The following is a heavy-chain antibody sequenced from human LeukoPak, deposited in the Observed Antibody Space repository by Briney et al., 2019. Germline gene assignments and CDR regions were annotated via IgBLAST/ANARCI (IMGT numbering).Heavy chain of an antibody. V-gene: IGHV3-33*06. CDR2: IWYDGTNI. D-gene: IGHD3-16*01. CDR1: GFTFSSYG. J-gene: IGHJ4*02. CDR3: AKDRGGMNGDYFDY. Sequence: GRSLRLSCAVSGFTFSSYGMHWVRQAPGKGLEWVALIWYDGTNIYYADSVKGRFTISRDNSKNTLYLQLNSLSAEDTGVYYCAKDRGGMNGDYFDYWGQGTLVTVSS.